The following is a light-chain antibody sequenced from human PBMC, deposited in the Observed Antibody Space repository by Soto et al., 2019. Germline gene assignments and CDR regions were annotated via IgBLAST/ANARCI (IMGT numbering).Light chain of an antibody. CDR2: HVT. CDR3: TSYRYIGIPVV. V-gene: IGLV2-14*03. J-gene: IGLJ2*01. CDR1: SSDIGEYNY. Sequence: QSALTQPASVSGSPGQSITISCTGTSSDIGEYNYVSWYQQHPGKAPKLMIYHVTNRPSGVSNRFSGSKSGNTASLTISGLQAEDEAAYYCTSYRYIGIPVVFGGGTNSPS.